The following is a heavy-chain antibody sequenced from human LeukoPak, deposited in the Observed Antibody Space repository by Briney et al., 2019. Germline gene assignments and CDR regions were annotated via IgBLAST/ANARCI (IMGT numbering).Heavy chain of an antibody. CDR2: ISTGGSNI. Sequence: GGSLRLSCAASGFIFRNYTMNWVRQAPGKGLEWVSSISTGGSNIVYADSVKGRFTISRDNAKNSLYLQMNSLRAEDTAVYYCTRVLYYDSTGYFGLGYRGQGTLVTVSS. D-gene: IGHD3-22*01. J-gene: IGHJ4*02. CDR3: TRVLYYDSTGYFGLGY. CDR1: GFIFRNYT. V-gene: IGHV3-21*01.